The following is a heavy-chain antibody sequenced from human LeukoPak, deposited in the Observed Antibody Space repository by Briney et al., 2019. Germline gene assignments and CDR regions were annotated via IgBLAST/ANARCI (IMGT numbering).Heavy chain of an antibody. Sequence: SETLSLTCIVSGDSISSGRYYWTWLRQPAGKALEWIGRIHTSRNTNYSPSLKSRVTISRDTSKNQFSLRLTSVAAADTAVYYCVRDWNGDYFDYWGQGTLVSVSS. CDR2: IHTSRNT. CDR1: GDSISSGRYY. CDR3: VRDWNGDYFDY. V-gene: IGHV4-61*02. J-gene: IGHJ4*02. D-gene: IGHD1-1*01.